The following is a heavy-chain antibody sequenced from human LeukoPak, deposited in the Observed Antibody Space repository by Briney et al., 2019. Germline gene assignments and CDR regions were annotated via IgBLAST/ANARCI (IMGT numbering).Heavy chain of an antibody. Sequence: SSETLSLTCAVYGGSFSGYYWSWIRQPPGKGLEWIGEINHSGSTNYNPSLKSRVTISVDTSKNQFSLKLSSVTAADTAVYYCASIRARYYYYYMDVWGKGTTVTVSS. CDR3: ASIRARYYYYYMDV. V-gene: IGHV4-34*01. J-gene: IGHJ6*03. CDR2: INHSGST. CDR1: GGSFSGYY.